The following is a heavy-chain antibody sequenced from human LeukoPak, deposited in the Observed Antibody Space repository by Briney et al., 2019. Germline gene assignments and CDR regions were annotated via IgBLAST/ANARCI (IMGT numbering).Heavy chain of an antibody. CDR3: ARDLGGYYRLDAFDI. J-gene: IGHJ3*02. Sequence: KTSETLSLTCPVSGGSISSSSYYWGSIRQPPGKGLEWIGSIYYSGSTYYNPSLKSRVTISVDTSKNQFSLKLSSVTAADTAVYYCARDLGGYYRLDAFDIWGQGTMVTVSS. CDR2: IYYSGST. V-gene: IGHV4-39*07. CDR1: GGSISSSSYY. D-gene: IGHD1-26*01.